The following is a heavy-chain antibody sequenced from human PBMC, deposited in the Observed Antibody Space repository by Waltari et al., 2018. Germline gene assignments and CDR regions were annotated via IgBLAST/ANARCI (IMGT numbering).Heavy chain of an antibody. CDR1: GGTFSSYA. D-gene: IGHD3-22*01. CDR3: ARSFPRRLGSGYANLFDAFDI. CDR2: IIPIFGTA. J-gene: IGHJ3*02. V-gene: IGHV1-69*01. Sequence: QVQLVQSGAEVKKPGSSVKVSCKASGGTFSSYAISWVRQAPGQGLEWMGGIIPIFGTANYAQKFQGRVTITADESTSTAYMELSSLRSEDTAVYYCARSFPRRLGSGYANLFDAFDIWGQGTMVTVSS.